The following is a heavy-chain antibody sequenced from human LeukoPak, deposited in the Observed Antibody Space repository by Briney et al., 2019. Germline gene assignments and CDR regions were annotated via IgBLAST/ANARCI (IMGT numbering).Heavy chain of an antibody. V-gene: IGHV3-11*04. J-gene: IGHJ4*02. Sequence: GGSLRLSCAASVFTFSDYYMSWIRQAPGKGLEWVSYISSSGSTIYYADSVKGRFTISRDNAKNSLYLQMNSLRAEDTAVYYCARDLPIAAAGTEGFDYWGQGTLVTVSS. CDR3: ARDLPIAAAGTEGFDY. D-gene: IGHD6-13*01. CDR1: VFTFSDYY. CDR2: ISSSGSTI.